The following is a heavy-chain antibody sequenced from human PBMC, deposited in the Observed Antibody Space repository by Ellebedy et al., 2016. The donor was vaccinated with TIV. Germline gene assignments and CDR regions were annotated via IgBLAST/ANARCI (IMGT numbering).Heavy chain of an antibody. CDR1: GFSFRSYW. V-gene: IGHV3-7*01. D-gene: IGHD4-17*01. Sequence: GESLKISCGASGFSFRSYWMTWVRQAPGKGLEWVANINQDGSDKYYVDSVKGRFTIARETAKNTLYLQINSLRGGDTAVYYCATDGSYGDYRSPTHAFVMWGQGTMVAVSS. CDR2: INQDGSDK. J-gene: IGHJ3*02. CDR3: ATDGSYGDYRSPTHAFVM.